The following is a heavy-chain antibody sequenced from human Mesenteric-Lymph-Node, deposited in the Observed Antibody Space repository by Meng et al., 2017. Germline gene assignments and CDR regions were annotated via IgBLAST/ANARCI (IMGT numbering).Heavy chain of an antibody. CDR1: GFTFSSYS. V-gene: IGHV3-21*01. Sequence: GESLKISCAASGFTFSSYSMNWVRQAPGKGLEWVSSISSSSSYIYYADSVKGRFTISRDNAKNSLYLQMNSLRAEDTAVYYCARDRSTYYGDYVIDSDYFDYWGQGTLVTVSS. D-gene: IGHD4-17*01. CDR2: ISSSSSYI. J-gene: IGHJ4*02. CDR3: ARDRSTYYGDYVIDSDYFDY.